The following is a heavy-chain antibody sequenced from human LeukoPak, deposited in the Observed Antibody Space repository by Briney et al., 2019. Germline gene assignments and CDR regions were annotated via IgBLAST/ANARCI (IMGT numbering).Heavy chain of an antibody. D-gene: IGHD3-22*01. J-gene: IGHJ4*02. Sequence: PSETLSLTCTVSGGPISSGNYYWSWIRQPAGKGLEWIGRIYTSGNTNYNPSLKSRLTISVDTSKNQFSLKLSSVTAADTAVYYCARLLFYESSGYYYFDSWGQGTLVTVSS. V-gene: IGHV4-61*02. CDR1: GGPISSGNYY. CDR2: IYTSGNT. CDR3: ARLLFYESSGYYYFDS.